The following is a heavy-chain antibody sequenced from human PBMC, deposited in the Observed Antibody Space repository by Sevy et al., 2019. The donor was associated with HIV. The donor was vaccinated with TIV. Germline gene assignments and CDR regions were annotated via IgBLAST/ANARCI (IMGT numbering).Heavy chain of an antibody. CDR2: IIPIFGTA. V-gene: IGHV1-69*13. CDR3: ARGVPYSSSSGPFFDY. Sequence: ASVKVSCKASGGTFSSYAISWVRQAPGQGLEWMGGIIPIFGTANYAQKFQGRVTITADESTSTAYMELGSLRSEDTAVYYCARGVPYSSSSGPFFDYWGQGTLVTVSS. CDR1: GGTFSSYA. J-gene: IGHJ4*02. D-gene: IGHD6-6*01.